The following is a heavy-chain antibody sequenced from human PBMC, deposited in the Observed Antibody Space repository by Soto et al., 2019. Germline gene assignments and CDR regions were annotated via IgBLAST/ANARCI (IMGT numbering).Heavy chain of an antibody. J-gene: IGHJ5*02. CDR3: AKDGSSRTTDP. CDR2: IYSGGST. D-gene: IGHD3-10*01. CDR1: GFTVSSNY. V-gene: IGHV3-66*01. Sequence: PGGSLRLSCAASGFTVSSNYMSWVRQAPGRGLEWVGFIYSGGSTYYADSVKGRFTISRDRSKNTLYLQMNSLRVADTAVYYCAKDGSSRTTDPWGQGTLVTVSS.